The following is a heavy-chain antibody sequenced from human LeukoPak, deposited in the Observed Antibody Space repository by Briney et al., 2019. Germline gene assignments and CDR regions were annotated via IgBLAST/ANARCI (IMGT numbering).Heavy chain of an antibody. Sequence: SVKVSCKASGSTFSSYAISWVRQAPGQGLEWMGGIIPIFGTANYAQKFQGRVTITADESTSTAYMELSSLRSEDTAVYYCARDRADLWLTFDPWGQGTLVTVSS. CDR3: ARDRADLWLTFDP. CDR1: GSTFSSYA. D-gene: IGHD6-19*01. J-gene: IGHJ5*02. V-gene: IGHV1-69*13. CDR2: IIPIFGTA.